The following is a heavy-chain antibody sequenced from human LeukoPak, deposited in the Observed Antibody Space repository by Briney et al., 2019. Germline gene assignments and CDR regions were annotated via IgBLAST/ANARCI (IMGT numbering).Heavy chain of an antibody. V-gene: IGHV3-21*01. CDR2: ISSSRSYI. CDR1: GFTFSSYT. Sequence: GGSLRLSCAASGFTFSSYTMNWVRQAPGKGLEWVSSISSSRSYIYYADSVKGRFTISRDNAKNSLFLQMNSLRAEDTAVYYCARTVAGTEFQFDYWGQGTLVTVSS. J-gene: IGHJ4*02. CDR3: ARTVAGTEFQFDY. D-gene: IGHD6-19*01.